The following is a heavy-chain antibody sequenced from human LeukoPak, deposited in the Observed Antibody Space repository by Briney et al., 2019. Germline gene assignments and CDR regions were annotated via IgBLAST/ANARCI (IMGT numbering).Heavy chain of an antibody. D-gene: IGHD3-16*01. Sequence: GGSLRLSCAASGFTFSSYGMHWVRQAPGKGLEWVAFIRYDGSNKYYADSVKGRFTISRDNSKNTLYLQMNSLRAEDTAVYYCAEGGGDEYYFDYWGQGTLVTVSS. CDR3: AEGGGDEYYFDY. CDR2: IRYDGSNK. CDR1: GFTFSSYG. V-gene: IGHV3-30*02. J-gene: IGHJ4*02.